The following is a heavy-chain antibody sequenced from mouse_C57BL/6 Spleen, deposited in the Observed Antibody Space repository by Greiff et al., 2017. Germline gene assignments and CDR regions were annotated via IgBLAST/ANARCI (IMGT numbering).Heavy chain of an antibody. V-gene: IGHV1-26*01. CDR1: GYTFTDYY. CDR3: ARDGYWGFAY. J-gene: IGHJ3*01. D-gene: IGHD2-3*01. CDR2: INPNNGGT. Sequence: VQLQQSGPELVKPGASVKISCKASGYTFTDYYMNWVKQSHGKSLEWIGDINPNNGGTSYNQKFKGKATLTVDKSSSTAYMELRSLTSEDSAVYYCARDGYWGFAYWGQGTLVTVSA.